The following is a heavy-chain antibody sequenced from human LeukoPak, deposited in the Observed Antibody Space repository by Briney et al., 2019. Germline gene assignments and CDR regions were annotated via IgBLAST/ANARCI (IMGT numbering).Heavy chain of an antibody. D-gene: IGHD3-10*01. V-gene: IGHV1-24*01. Sequence: ASVKVSCKVSGYTLTELSMHWVRQAPGKGLEWMGGFDPEDGETIYAQKFQGGVTMTEDTSTDTAYMELSSLRSEDTAVYYCATDYPHFTMVRGVINYWGQGTLVTVSS. J-gene: IGHJ4*02. CDR2: FDPEDGET. CDR3: ATDYPHFTMVRGVINY. CDR1: GYTLTELS.